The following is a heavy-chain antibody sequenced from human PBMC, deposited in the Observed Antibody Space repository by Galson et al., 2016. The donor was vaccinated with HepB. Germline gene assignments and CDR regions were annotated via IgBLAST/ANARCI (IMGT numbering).Heavy chain of an antibody. V-gene: IGHV2-5*02. J-gene: IGHJ4*02. CDR1: GFSLSTRGMG. D-gene: IGHD3-22*01. CDR3: TNSNGWLSLY. CDR2: IYWDDDN. Sequence: PALVKPTQTLTLTCTFSGFSLSTRGMGVHWIRQPPGKALEWLALIYWDDDNRYSPSLRSRLTITKDTSKNQVVLTITDIDPLDTATYYCTNSNGWLSLYWGPGTLVTVSS.